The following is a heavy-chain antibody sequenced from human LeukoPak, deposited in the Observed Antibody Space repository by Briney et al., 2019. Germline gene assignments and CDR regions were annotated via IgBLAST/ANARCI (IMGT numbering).Heavy chain of an antibody. CDR1: GGSISSYY. J-gene: IGHJ5*02. D-gene: IGHD3-16*01. V-gene: IGHV4-59*08. Sequence: SETLSLTCTVSGGSISSYYWSWIRQPPGKGLEWIGYIYYSGSTNYNPPLKSRVPIPVDTSKKQSSPKLNSVTAEATAGYYFASPGGALGTAPFWGFDPWGQGTLVTVSS. CDR3: ASPGGALGTAPFWGFDP. CDR2: IYYSGST.